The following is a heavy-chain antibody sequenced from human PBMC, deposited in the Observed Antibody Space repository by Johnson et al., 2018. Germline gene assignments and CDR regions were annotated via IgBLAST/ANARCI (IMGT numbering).Heavy chain of an antibody. CDR2: IVVGRGET. V-gene: IGHV1-58*01. J-gene: IGHJ1*01. D-gene: IGHD1-1*01. CDR1: RFTSIHSA. Sequence: QLVESGPEATKPGTSVKVSCKASRFTSIHSAVQWVRQARGHRPEWIGWIVVGRGETNYEQKVQDRVTISRAMSTTTSYMELSSLRSEDTAGYYCARQGTMGFAFEIWGQGTLVTVSS. CDR3: ARQGTMGFAFEI.